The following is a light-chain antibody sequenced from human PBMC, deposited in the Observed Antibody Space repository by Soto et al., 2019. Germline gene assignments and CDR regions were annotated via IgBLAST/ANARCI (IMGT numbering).Light chain of an antibody. V-gene: IGLV1-44*01. CDR1: TSNIGSNT. CDR2: SNN. J-gene: IGLJ1*01. CDR3: AAWDDSLNGYV. Sequence: QSALAQPPSASGTPGQRVTISCSGSTSNIGSNTVNWYQQLPGTAPTLLIYSNNQRPSGAPDRFSGSKSGTSASLAISGLQSEDEADYYCAAWDDSLNGYVFGTGTKVTVL.